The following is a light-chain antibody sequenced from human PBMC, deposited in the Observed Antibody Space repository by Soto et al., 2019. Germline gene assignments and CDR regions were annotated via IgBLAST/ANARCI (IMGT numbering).Light chain of an antibody. CDR2: EVN. Sequence: QSALTQPASLSGSPGQSITISCTGTSSDIGAYDYVSWFQHHPGKAPNLMISEVNNRPSGVSNRFSGYKSGNTAYLTISVLQVEDEAEYFCVSFTTTSTHVFGTGTKVTVL. J-gene: IGLJ1*01. V-gene: IGLV2-14*01. CDR1: SSDIGAYDY. CDR3: VSFTTTSTHV.